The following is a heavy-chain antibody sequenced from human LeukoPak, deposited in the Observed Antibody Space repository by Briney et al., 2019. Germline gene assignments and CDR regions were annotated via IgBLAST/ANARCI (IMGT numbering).Heavy chain of an antibody. D-gene: IGHD3-10*01. CDR2: ISSSSSYI. J-gene: IGHJ4*02. V-gene: IGHV3-21*01. CDR1: GFTFSSYS. CDR3: ARGGGTNYYGSGSYPYYFDY. Sequence: GGSLRLSCAASGFTFSSYSMNWVRQAPGPGLELVSSISSSSSYIYYADSVKGRFTISRDNAKNSLYLQMNSLRAEDTAVYYCARGGGTNYYGSGSYPYYFDYWGQGTLVTVSS.